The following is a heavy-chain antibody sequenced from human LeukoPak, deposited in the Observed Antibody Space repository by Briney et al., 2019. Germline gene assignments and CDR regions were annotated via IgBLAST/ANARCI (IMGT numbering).Heavy chain of an antibody. CDR3: ARALIYDSSGYQDY. CDR1: GVSFSGYY. J-gene: IGHJ4*02. D-gene: IGHD3-22*01. Sequence: SETLSLTCAVYGVSFSGYYRSWIRQPPGKGLEWIGEINHSGSTNYNPSLKSRVTISVDTSKNQFSLKLSSVTAADTAVYYCARALIYDSSGYQDYWGQGTLVTVSS. CDR2: INHSGST. V-gene: IGHV4-34*01.